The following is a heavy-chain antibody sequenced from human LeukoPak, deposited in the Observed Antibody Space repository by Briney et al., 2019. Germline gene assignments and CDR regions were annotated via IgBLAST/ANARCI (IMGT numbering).Heavy chain of an antibody. CDR1: GYSISSGYY. D-gene: IGHD6-13*01. CDR3: ARVDRLFYSSSWYAGEYFQH. V-gene: IGHV4-38-2*02. CDR2: IYHSGST. J-gene: IGHJ1*01. Sequence: SETLSLTCTVSGYSISSGYYWGWTRQPPGKGLEWIGTIYHSGSTNYNPSLKSRVTISVDTSKNQFSLKLSSVTAADTAVYYCARVDRLFYSSSWYAGEYFQHWGQGTLVTVSS.